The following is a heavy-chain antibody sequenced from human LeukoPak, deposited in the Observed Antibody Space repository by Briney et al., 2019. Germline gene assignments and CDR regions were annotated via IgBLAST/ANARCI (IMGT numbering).Heavy chain of an antibody. CDR1: GYTLTELS. V-gene: IGHV1-24*01. CDR3: ATAYGNSRAVYFDY. CDR2: FDPEDGET. D-gene: IGHD4-11*01. J-gene: IGHJ4*02. Sequence: ASVKVSCKVSGYTLTELSMHWVRQAPGKGLEWMGGFDPEDGETIYAQKFQGRVTMTEDTSTDTAYMELSSLRSEDTAVYYCATAYGNSRAVYFDYWGQGTLVTVSS.